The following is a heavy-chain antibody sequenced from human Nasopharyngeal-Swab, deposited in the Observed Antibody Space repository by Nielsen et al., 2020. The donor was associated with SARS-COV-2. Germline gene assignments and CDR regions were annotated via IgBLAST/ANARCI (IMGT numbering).Heavy chain of an antibody. Sequence: ASVKVSCKASGYTLSNYAISWVRQAPGQGLAWVGWISAYSGATNYVQNFQARVTMTTDTSTSTAYMEVRSLRSDDTAVYYCAGGGSHWLPFDYWGQGTLLTVSS. CDR2: ISAYSGAT. J-gene: IGHJ4*02. D-gene: IGHD5-18*01. CDR1: GYTLSNYA. CDR3: AGGGSHWLPFDY. V-gene: IGHV1-18*01.